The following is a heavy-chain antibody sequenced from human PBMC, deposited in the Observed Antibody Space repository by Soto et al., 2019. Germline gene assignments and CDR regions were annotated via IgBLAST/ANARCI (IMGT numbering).Heavy chain of an antibody. V-gene: IGHV4-39*01. D-gene: IGHD3-10*01. Sequence: QLQLQESGPGLVKPSETLSLTCTVSGGSISSSSYYWGWIRQPPGKGLEWIGSIYYSGSTYYNPALKSRVTISVDPSKTQSSLKLSSVTAADTAVYYCASYGSGRGAYYFDYWGQGTLVTVSS. CDR3: ASYGSGRGAYYFDY. J-gene: IGHJ4*02. CDR1: GGSISSSSYY. CDR2: IYYSGST.